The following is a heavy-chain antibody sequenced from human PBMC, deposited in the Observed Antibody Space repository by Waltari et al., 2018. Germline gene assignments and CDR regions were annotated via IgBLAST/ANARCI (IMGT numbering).Heavy chain of an antibody. CDR3: AREGTYYSDRSGHTYYYGMDV. CDR2: ISSSGSTI. V-gene: IGHV3-48*03. CDR1: GFTFSSYE. D-gene: IGHD3-22*01. Sequence: EVQLVESGGGLVQPGGSLRLSCAASGFTFSSYEMNWVRQAPGKGLEWVSYISSSGSTIYYADSVKGRFTISRDNAKNSLYLQMNSLRAEDTAVYYCAREGTYYSDRSGHTYYYGMDVWGQGTTVTVSS. J-gene: IGHJ6*02.